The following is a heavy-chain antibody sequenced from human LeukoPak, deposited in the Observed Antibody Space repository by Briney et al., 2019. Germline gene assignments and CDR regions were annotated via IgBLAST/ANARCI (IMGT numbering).Heavy chain of an antibody. Sequence: GGPLRLSGAASGSTFSNAWMTWVRQSPGKGLGWVGRFKSKTYGGTTDYAAPVKGRFTISRDDSKNTLYLQMNSLKTEDTAVYYCTTINWVEAFDIWGQGTMVTVSS. CDR3: TTINWVEAFDI. J-gene: IGHJ3*02. V-gene: IGHV3-15*01. CDR2: FKSKTYGGTT. CDR1: GSTFSNAW. D-gene: IGHD3-16*01.